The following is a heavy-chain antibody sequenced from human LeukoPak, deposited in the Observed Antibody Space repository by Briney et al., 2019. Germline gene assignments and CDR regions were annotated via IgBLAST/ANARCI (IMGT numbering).Heavy chain of an antibody. J-gene: IGHJ4*02. D-gene: IGHD3-16*01. CDR1: GGSISTYY. CDR2: IYTSGST. CDR3: ARGPHRGLGMGEHFDY. Sequence: PSETLSLTCTVSGGSISTYYWSWIRQPPRKGLEWIGRIYTSGSTNYSPSLKSRVTMSVDTSKNQFSLKVTSVTAADTAVYYCARGPHRGLGMGEHFDYWGQGTLVTVSS. V-gene: IGHV4-4*07.